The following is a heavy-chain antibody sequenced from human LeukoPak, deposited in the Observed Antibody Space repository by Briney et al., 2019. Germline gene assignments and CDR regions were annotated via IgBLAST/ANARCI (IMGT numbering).Heavy chain of an antibody. V-gene: IGHV1-8*01. J-gene: IGHJ6*03. Sequence: ASVKVSCKASGYTFTSYDINWVRQATGQGLEWMGWMNPNSGNTGYAQKFQGRVTMTRNTSISTAYVELSSLRSEDTAVYYCARGRWGSGSSYMDVWGKGTTVTVSS. CDR3: ARGRWGSGSSYMDV. CDR2: MNPNSGNT. D-gene: IGHD3-10*01. CDR1: GYTFTSYD.